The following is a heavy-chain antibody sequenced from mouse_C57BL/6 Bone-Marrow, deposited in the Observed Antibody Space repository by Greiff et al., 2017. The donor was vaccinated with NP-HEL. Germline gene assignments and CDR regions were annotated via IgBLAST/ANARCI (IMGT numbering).Heavy chain of an antibody. CDR2: IYPRSGNT. V-gene: IGHV1-81*01. D-gene: IGHD1-1*01. CDR1: GYTFTSYG. Sequence: QVQLQQSGAELARPGASVKLSCKASGYTFTSYGISWVKQRTGQGLEWIGEIYPRSGNTYYNEKFKGKATLTADKSSSTAYMELRSLTSEDSAVYFCITTVVAYYFDYWGQGTTLTVSS. CDR3: ITTVVAYYFDY. J-gene: IGHJ2*01.